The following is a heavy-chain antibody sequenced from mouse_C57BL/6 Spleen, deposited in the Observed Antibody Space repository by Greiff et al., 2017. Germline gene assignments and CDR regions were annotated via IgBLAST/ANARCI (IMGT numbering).Heavy chain of an antibody. D-gene: IGHD3-2*02. CDR3: AGTAESTAWFAY. Sequence: VQLQESGAELMKPGASVKLSCKATGYTFTGYWIEWVKQRPGHGLEWIGEILPGSGSTNSNEKFKGKATFTADTSSNTAYMQLSSLTTEDSAIYYCAGTAESTAWFAYWGQGTLVTVSA. CDR2: ILPGSGST. CDR1: GYTFTGYW. V-gene: IGHV1-9*01. J-gene: IGHJ3*01.